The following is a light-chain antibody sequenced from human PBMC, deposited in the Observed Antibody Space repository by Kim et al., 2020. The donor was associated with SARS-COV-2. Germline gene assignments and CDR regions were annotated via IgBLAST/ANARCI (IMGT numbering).Light chain of an antibody. Sequence: GQGGTISWYGNRAKVGNNFFVRFQQLPGTAPKLLIYGNKQRPSGVPDRFSGSQSGTSASLAISGLRSEDGADYYCAAWDDSLSGYVFGTGTKVTVL. J-gene: IGLJ1*01. V-gene: IGLV1-47*01. CDR2: GNK. CDR1: RAKVGNNF. CDR3: AAWDDSLSGYV.